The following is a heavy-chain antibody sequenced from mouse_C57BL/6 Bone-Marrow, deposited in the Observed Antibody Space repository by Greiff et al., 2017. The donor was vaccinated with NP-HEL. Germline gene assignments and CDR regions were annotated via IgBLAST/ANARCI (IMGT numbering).Heavy chain of an antibody. CDR3: ARNYGRPYYYAMDY. Sequence: QVQLKESGPGLVQPSQSLSITCTVSGFSLTSYGVHWVRQSPGKGLEWLGVIWSGGSTDYNAAFISRLSISKDNSKSQVFFKMNSLQADDTAIYYCARNYGRPYYYAMDYWGQGTSVTVSS. D-gene: IGHD1-1*01. J-gene: IGHJ4*01. CDR2: IWSGGST. CDR1: GFSLTSYG. V-gene: IGHV2-2*01.